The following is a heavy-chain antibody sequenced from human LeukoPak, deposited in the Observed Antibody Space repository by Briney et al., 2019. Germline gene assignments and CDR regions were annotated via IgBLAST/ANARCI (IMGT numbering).Heavy chain of an antibody. CDR3: ARDGFSSSWPYYSDF. CDR1: GYTFINYG. CDR2: ISSYNGNT. V-gene: IGHV1-18*01. D-gene: IGHD6-13*01. J-gene: IGHJ4*02. Sequence: ASVKVSCKASGYTFINYGITWVRQAPGQGLEWMGWISSYNGNTNYAQKFQGRVTMTTDTSTSTAYMELKSLRSDDTAVYHCARDGFSSSWPYYSDFWGQGSLVTVSS.